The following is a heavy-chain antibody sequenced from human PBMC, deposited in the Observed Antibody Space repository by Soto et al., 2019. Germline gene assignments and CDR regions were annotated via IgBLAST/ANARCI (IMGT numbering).Heavy chain of an antibody. CDR1: GGSISSGDYY. D-gene: IGHD1-1*01. Sequence: SETLSLTCTVSGGSISSGDYYWSWIRQPPGKGLEWIGYIYYSGSTYYNPSLKSRVTISVDTSKNQFSLRLSSVTAADTAVYYCARVAGTGGWFDPWGQGTLVTVSS. CDR2: IYYSGST. J-gene: IGHJ5*02. CDR3: ARVAGTGGWFDP. V-gene: IGHV4-30-4*01.